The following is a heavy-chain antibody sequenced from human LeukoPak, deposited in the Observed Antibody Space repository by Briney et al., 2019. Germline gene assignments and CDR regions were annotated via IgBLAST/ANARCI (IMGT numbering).Heavy chain of an antibody. D-gene: IGHD5-18*01. V-gene: IGHV3-7*04. CDR3: VRGYGY. CDR1: GFIFSSYS. Sequence: GGSLRLSCAASGFIFSSYSMNWVRQAPGKGLEWVATIKQDGSEKYYVASVKGRFTISRDNAKNSLHLQMNSLRVEDTAVYYCVRGYGYWGQGTLVTVSS. J-gene: IGHJ4*02. CDR2: IKQDGSEK.